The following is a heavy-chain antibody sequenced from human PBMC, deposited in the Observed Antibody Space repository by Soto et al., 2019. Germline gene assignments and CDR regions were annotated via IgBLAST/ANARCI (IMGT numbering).Heavy chain of an antibody. CDR1: GGSISSYY. Sequence: SETLSLTCTVSGGSISSYYWSWIRQPPGKGLEWIGYIYYSGSTNYNPSLKSRVTISVDTSKNQFSLKLSSVTAADTAVYYCARVRSYPDYWGQGTLVTVSS. D-gene: IGHD3-16*02. CDR2: IYYSGST. V-gene: IGHV4-59*01. CDR3: ARVRSYPDY. J-gene: IGHJ4*02.